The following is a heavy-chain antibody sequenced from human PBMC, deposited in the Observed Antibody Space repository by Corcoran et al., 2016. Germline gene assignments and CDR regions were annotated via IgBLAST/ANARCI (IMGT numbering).Heavy chain of an antibody. J-gene: IGHJ4*02. Sequence: QVQLVESGGGVVQPGRSLRLSCAASGFTFSSYGMHWVRPAPGKGLEWVAVISYDGSNKYYADSVKGRFTISRDNSKNTLYLQMNSLRAEDTAVYYCAKDGIMIVVGYYFDYWGQGTLVTVSS. CDR3: AKDGIMIVVGYYFDY. D-gene: IGHD3-22*01. V-gene: IGHV3-30*18. CDR1: GFTFSSYG. CDR2: ISYDGSNK.